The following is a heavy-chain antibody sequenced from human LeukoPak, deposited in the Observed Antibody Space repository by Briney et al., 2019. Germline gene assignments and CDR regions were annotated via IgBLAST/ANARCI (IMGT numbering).Heavy chain of an antibody. J-gene: IGHJ4*02. D-gene: IGHD6-19*01. V-gene: IGHV6-1*01. CDR2: TYYRAKRNN. CDR3: ARGGGWLHY. CDR1: VESVSRNSAA. Sequence: SQSLSLTRAISVESVSRNSAAANWTRHSPSRGLEWLGWTYYRAKRNNGYAPSVKGRIIINADTSKNQFSLQLNVLNCEDRAVYYCARGGGWLHYWGQGTLVTVSS.